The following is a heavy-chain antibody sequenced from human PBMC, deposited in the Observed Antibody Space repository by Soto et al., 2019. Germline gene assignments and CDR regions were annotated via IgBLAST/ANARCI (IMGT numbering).Heavy chain of an antibody. CDR2: ISANGGST. CDR3: AKLRYNYDSEPIDY. V-gene: IGHV3-23*01. D-gene: IGHD1-1*01. J-gene: IGHJ4*02. CDR1: GFTFSSYV. Sequence: GGSLRLSCAASGFTFSSYVMTWVRQAPGKGLEWVSGISANGGSTYDANSVKGRFTISRDNSKNTLSLQMSSLRAEDTAVYYCAKLRYNYDSEPIDYWGQGTLVTVSS.